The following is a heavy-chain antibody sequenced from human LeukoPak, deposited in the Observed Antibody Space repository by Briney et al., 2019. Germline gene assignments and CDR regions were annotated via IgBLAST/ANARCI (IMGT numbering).Heavy chain of an antibody. D-gene: IGHD3/OR15-3a*01. J-gene: IGHJ6*02. CDR3: ARVDGTDYYYYGMDV. Sequence: ASVKVSCKASGYTFTGYYMHWVRQAPGQGLEWMGWINPNSGGTNYAQKFQGRVTMTRDTSISTAYMELSRLRSDDTAVYYCARVDGTDYYYYGMDVWGQGTTATVSS. CDR1: GYTFTGYY. CDR2: INPNSGGT. V-gene: IGHV1-2*02.